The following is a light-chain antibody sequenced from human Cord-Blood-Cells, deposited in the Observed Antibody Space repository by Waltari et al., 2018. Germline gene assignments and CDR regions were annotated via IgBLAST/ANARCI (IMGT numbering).Light chain of an antibody. CDR3: QKYYSTPYT. J-gene: IGKJ2*01. V-gene: IGKV4-1*01. CDR1: QSVLYSSNNKNY. Sequence: DIEMTQFPDLPAVSLGPRATITCKSSQSVLYSSNNKNYLAWYQQKPGLPPKLLIYWASTREAGVPDRSGGSGSGTDFTLTINSLQAEDVAVYYCQKYYSTPYTFGQRTKLEIK. CDR2: WAS.